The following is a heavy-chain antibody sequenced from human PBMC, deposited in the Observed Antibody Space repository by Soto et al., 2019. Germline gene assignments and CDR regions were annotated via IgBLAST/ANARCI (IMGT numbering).Heavy chain of an antibody. Sequence: VQLLESGGGLVQPGGSLRLSCAASGFTFSSYAMSWVRQAPGKGLEWVSAISGSGGSTYYADSVKGRFTISRDNSKNTLYLQMNSLRAEDTAVYYCAKNNIVLRFLEWLPGGMDVWGQGTTVTVSS. CDR3: AKNNIVLRFLEWLPGGMDV. V-gene: IGHV3-23*01. CDR1: GFTFSSYA. D-gene: IGHD3-3*01. CDR2: ISGSGGST. J-gene: IGHJ6*02.